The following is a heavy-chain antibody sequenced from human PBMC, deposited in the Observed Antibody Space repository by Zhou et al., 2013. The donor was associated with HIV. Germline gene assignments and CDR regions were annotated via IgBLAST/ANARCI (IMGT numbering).Heavy chain of an antibody. D-gene: IGHD1-20*01. CDR3: ARGGSGYNWNQRRTTNCYMDV. V-gene: IGHV1-69*05. Sequence: QVQLVQSGAEVKKPGSSVKVSCKASGGTFSSYAITWVRQAPGQGLEWMGGIIPIFGPANANYAQKFKGRVTITTDETTSTVYMELSSLKYEDTAVYYCARGGSGYNWNQRRTTNCYMDVWGKGTTVTVSS. J-gene: IGHJ6*03. CDR1: GGTFSSYA. CDR2: IIPIFGPA.